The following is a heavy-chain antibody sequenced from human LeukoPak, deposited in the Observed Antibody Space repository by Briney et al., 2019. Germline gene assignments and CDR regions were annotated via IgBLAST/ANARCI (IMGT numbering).Heavy chain of an antibody. CDR2: ISNDGNDK. D-gene: IGHD5-12*01. CDR3: ARDERWLRFVFDH. CDR1: GFIFNSYG. V-gene: IGHV3-30*03. J-gene: IGHJ4*02. Sequence: PGRSLRLSCAASGFIFNSYGMYWARQAPGKGLEWVAVISNDGNDKQYADSVKGRFTISRDNSNNTLYLQMNSLRGEDTAVYYCARDERWLRFVFDHWGQGIPVTVSS.